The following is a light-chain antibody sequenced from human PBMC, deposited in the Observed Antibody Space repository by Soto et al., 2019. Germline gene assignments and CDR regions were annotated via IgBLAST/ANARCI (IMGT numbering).Light chain of an antibody. CDR1: IIGSKS. J-gene: IGLJ2*01. V-gene: IGLV3-21*02. Sequence: SYVLTQPPSVSVAPGQTARITCGGNIIGSKSVHWYQQRPGQAPVLVVYDDSDRPSGIPERFSGSNSGNTATLTISWVEAGDEADYYCQVWDSRVVFGGGTKLTVL. CDR2: DDS. CDR3: QVWDSRVV.